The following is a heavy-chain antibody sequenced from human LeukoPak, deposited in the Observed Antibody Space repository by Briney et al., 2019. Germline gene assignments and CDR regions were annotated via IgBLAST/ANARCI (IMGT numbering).Heavy chain of an antibody. Sequence: ASVKVSCKASGYTFTSYGISWVRQAPGQGLEWMGWISAYNGNTNYAQKFQGRVTMTRDTSTSTVYMELSSLRSEDTAVYYCARGGREQWLVYYYYYYMDVWGKGTTVTVSS. CDR2: ISAYNGNT. CDR1: GYTFTSYG. D-gene: IGHD6-19*01. V-gene: IGHV1-18*01. CDR3: ARGGREQWLVYYYYYYMDV. J-gene: IGHJ6*03.